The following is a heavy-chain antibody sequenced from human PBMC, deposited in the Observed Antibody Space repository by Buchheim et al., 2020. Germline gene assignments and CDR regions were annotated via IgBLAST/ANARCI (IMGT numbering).Heavy chain of an antibody. V-gene: IGHV1-2*04. D-gene: IGHD2-2*03. Sequence: QVQLVQSGAEVKKPGASVKVSCKASGYTFTGYYMHWVRQAPGQGLEWMGWINPNSGGTNYAQKFQGWVTMTRATSTSTAYMELSRLRSDDTAVYYCARELGYCSSTSCYNYYYGMDVWGQGTT. CDR1: GYTFTGYY. CDR3: ARELGYCSSTSCYNYYYGMDV. CDR2: INPNSGGT. J-gene: IGHJ6*02.